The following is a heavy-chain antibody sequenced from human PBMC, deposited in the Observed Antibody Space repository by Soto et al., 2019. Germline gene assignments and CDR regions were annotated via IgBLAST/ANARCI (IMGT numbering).Heavy chain of an antibody. J-gene: IGHJ3*02. D-gene: IGHD4-17*01. V-gene: IGHV3-11*01. CDR1: GFTFSDYY. CDR2: ISSSGSTI. CDR3: ARALKGSLHDYGDYGDGAFDI. Sequence: GGSLRLSCAASGFTFSDYYMSWIRQAPGKGLEWVSYISSSGSTIYYADSVKGRFTISRDNAKNSLYLQMNSLRAEDTAVYYCARALKGSLHDYGDYGDGAFDIWGQGTMVTVSS.